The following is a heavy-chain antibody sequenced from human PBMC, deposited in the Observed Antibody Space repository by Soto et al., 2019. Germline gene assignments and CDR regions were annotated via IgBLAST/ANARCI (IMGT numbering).Heavy chain of an antibody. CDR3: ARITIFGVVGFDY. D-gene: IGHD3-3*01. V-gene: IGHV1-2*02. CDR1: GYTFTGYY. CDR2: INPNSGGT. Sequence: ASVKVSCKASGYTFTGYYMHWVRQAPGQGLEWMGWINPNSGGTKYPQKFQGRVTMTRDTSITTVYMSLTGLKSDDTAVYYCARITIFGVVGFDYWGQGTLVTVSS. J-gene: IGHJ4*02.